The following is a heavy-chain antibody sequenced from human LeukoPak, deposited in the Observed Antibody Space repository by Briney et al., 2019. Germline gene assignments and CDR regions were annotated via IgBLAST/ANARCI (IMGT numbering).Heavy chain of an antibody. V-gene: IGHV4-61*02. D-gene: IGHD6-13*01. CDR2: IYTSGST. CDR1: GGSISSGSYY. Sequence: TLSLTCTVSGGSISSGSYYWSWVRQPAGQGLEWIGRIYTSGSTNYNPSLKSRVTISVDTSKNQSPLKLSSVTAADTAVYYCATIAAAATAHFDYWGQGTLVTVSS. CDR3: ATIAAAATAHFDY. J-gene: IGHJ4*02.